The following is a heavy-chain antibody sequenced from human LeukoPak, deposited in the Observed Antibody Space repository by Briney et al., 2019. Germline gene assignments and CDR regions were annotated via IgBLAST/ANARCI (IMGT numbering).Heavy chain of an antibody. Sequence: GGSLRLSCAASGFTFSRYSMNWVRQAPGKGLEWVANIKQDGSEKYYVDSVKGRFTISRDNAKNSLYLQMNSLRAEDTAVYYCARGTDTEQLYIDYWGQGTLVTVSS. J-gene: IGHJ4*02. CDR1: GFTFSRYS. CDR2: IKQDGSEK. CDR3: ARGTDTEQLYIDY. V-gene: IGHV3-7*03. D-gene: IGHD6-13*01.